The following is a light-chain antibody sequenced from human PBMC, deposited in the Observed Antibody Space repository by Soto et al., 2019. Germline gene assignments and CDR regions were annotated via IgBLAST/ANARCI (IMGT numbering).Light chain of an antibody. V-gene: IGKV3-15*01. CDR1: QSVGRT. CDR3: QQYSTSLT. Sequence: ERLMTQSPATLSVSPGERVILSCRASQSVGRTLAWYQQKPGQAPRLLIRGASTRATGVPARFSGSGSGTEFTLTISSLQSEDFAVYYCQQYSTSLTFGGGTTLEIK. CDR2: GAS. J-gene: IGKJ4*02.